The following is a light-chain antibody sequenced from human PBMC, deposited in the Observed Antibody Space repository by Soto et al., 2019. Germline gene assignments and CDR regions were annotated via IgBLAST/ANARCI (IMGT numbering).Light chain of an antibody. Sequence: QSALPQPASVSGSPGQSITISCTETSSDVGGYNYVSWYQQHPGKAPKLMIYDVSNRPSGVSNRFSGSKSGNTASLTISGLQAEDEADYYCSSYTSSSTRVFGGGTKLTVL. J-gene: IGLJ2*01. CDR1: SSDVGGYNY. V-gene: IGLV2-14*01. CDR3: SSYTSSSTRV. CDR2: DVS.